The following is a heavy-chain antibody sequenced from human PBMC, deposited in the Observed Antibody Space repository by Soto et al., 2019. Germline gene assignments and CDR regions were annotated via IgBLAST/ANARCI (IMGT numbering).Heavy chain of an antibody. CDR1: GVTGSSNY. CDR3: ARAPHYCSGGRCFDY. V-gene: IGHV3-66*01. Sequence: PGGSLRLSCAASGVTGSSNYMSWVRQAPGKGLEWVSVIYSGGSTYYADSVKGRFTISRDNSKNTLYLQMNSLRAEDTAVYYCARAPHYCSGGRCFDYWGQGTLVTVSS. CDR2: IYSGGST. J-gene: IGHJ4*02. D-gene: IGHD2-15*01.